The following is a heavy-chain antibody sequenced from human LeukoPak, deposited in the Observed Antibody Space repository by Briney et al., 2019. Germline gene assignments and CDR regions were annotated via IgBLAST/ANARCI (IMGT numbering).Heavy chain of an antibody. Sequence: SVKVSCKASGGTFSSYAISWVRQAPGQGLEWMGRIIPIFGIANYAQKFQGRVTITADKSTSTAYMEPSSLRSEDTAVYYCARPTETYYDILTGDSYGMDVWGQGTTVTVSS. J-gene: IGHJ6*02. CDR1: GGTFSSYA. D-gene: IGHD3-9*01. CDR2: IIPIFGIA. CDR3: ARPTETYYDILTGDSYGMDV. V-gene: IGHV1-69*04.